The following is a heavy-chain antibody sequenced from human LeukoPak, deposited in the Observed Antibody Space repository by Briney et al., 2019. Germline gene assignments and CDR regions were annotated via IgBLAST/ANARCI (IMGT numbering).Heavy chain of an antibody. J-gene: IGHJ4*02. V-gene: IGHV3-11*01. D-gene: IGHD6-19*01. Sequence: GGSLRLSCAASGFTFSDYYMSWIRQAPGKGLEWVSYISSSSSTIYYADSVKGRFTISRDNAKNSLYLQMNSLRAEDTAVYYCASRAGYSSGWYDYWGQGTLVTVSS. CDR1: GFTFSDYY. CDR3: ASRAGYSSGWYDY. CDR2: ISSSSSTI.